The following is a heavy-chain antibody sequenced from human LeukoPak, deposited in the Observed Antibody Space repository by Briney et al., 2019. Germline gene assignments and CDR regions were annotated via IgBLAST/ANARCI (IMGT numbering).Heavy chain of an antibody. CDR3: ARGKSNYDFWSGYSEYYYYYMDV. CDR2: IYTSGST. J-gene: IGHJ6*03. Sequence: SETLSLTCTVSGGSISSGSYYWSWIRQPAGKGLEWIGRIYTSGSTNYNPSLKSRVTMSVDTSKNQFSLKLSSVTAADTAMYYCARGKSNYDFWSGYSEYYYYYMDVWGKGTTVTVSS. V-gene: IGHV4-61*02. D-gene: IGHD3-3*01. CDR1: GGSISSGSYY.